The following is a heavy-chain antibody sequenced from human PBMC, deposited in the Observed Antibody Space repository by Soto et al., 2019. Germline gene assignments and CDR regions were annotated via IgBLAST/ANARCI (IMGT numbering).Heavy chain of an antibody. D-gene: IGHD4-17*01. CDR2: ISAHNGKT. Sequence: QAHLVQSGPEVKKPGASVKVSCKGSGSIFTSYGIAWVRQAPGQGLEWMGWISAHNGKTEYAQKFQGRVTVTRDTSTSTAYLELRSLRSDDTALYYCARGRYGDYGGQGALVTVSS. CDR3: ARGRYGDY. J-gene: IGHJ4*02. V-gene: IGHV1-18*01. CDR1: GSIFTSYG.